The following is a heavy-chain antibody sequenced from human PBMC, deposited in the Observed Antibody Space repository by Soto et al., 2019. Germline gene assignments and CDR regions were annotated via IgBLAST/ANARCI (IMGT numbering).Heavy chain of an antibody. CDR1: GYTFTSYG. CDR2: ISAYNGNT. J-gene: IGHJ6*02. Sequence: ASVKVSCKASGYTFTSYGISWVRQAPGQGLEWMGWISAYNGNTNYAQKLQGRVTMTTDTSTSTAYMELRSRRSDDTAVYYCARGDFWSGYTNYYYYGMDVWGQGTTVTVSS. V-gene: IGHV1-18*01. CDR3: ARGDFWSGYTNYYYYGMDV. D-gene: IGHD3-3*01.